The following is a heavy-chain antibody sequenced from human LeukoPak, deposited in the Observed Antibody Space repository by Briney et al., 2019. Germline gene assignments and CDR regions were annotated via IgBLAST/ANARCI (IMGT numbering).Heavy chain of an antibody. Sequence: PSETLSLTCTVFGGSISSYYWSWIRQPPGKGLEWIGHIYYSGSTNYNPSLKSRVTISVDTSKNQFSLKLSSVTAADTAVYYCAGGVYDSNYDPWGQGTLVTVSS. D-gene: IGHD4-11*01. CDR2: IYYSGST. CDR3: AGGVYDSNYDP. CDR1: GGSISSYY. V-gene: IGHV4-59*01. J-gene: IGHJ5*02.